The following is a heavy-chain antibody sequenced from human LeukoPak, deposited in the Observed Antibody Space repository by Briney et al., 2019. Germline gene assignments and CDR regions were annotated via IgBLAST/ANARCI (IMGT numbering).Heavy chain of an antibody. D-gene: IGHD2-2*01. CDR1: GFTFSNYA. Sequence: GGSLRLSCAASGFTFSNYAIHWIRQAPGKGLEYVSAISDNGRQTFYANSVKGRFTISRDNSKTTLYLQMNSLRAEDTAVYYCAKDVPTAYFDYWGQGTLVTVSS. J-gene: IGHJ4*02. CDR2: ISDNGRQT. CDR3: AKDVPTAYFDY. V-gene: IGHV3-64*01.